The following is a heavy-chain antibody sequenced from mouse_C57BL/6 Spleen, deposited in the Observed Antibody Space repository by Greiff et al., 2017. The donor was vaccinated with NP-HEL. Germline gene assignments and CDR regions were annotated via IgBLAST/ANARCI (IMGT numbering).Heavy chain of an antibody. Sequence: VQLQQSGAELVKPGASVKISCKASGYAFSSYWMNWVKQRPGKGLEWIGQIYPGDGDTNYNGKFKGKATLTADKSSSTAYMQLSSLTSEDSAVYFCARRTVLYYFDYWGQGTTLTVSS. CDR3: ARRTVLYYFDY. CDR2: IYPGDGDT. CDR1: GYAFSSYW. J-gene: IGHJ2*01. D-gene: IGHD3-3*01. V-gene: IGHV1-80*01.